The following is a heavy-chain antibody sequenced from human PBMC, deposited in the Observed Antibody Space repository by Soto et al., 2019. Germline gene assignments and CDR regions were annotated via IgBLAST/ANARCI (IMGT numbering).Heavy chain of an antibody. D-gene: IGHD2-2*01. CDR3: ARHANRGYCSSTSCYGGYYFDY. Sequence: GESLKISCKGSGYSFTSYWIGWVRQMPGKGLERMGIIYPGDSDTRYSPSFQGQVTISADKSISTAYLQWSSLKASDTAMYYCARHANRGYCSSTSCYGGYYFDYRGQVSLVTFSP. J-gene: IGHJ4*02. CDR2: IYPGDSDT. V-gene: IGHV5-51*01. CDR1: GYSFTSYW.